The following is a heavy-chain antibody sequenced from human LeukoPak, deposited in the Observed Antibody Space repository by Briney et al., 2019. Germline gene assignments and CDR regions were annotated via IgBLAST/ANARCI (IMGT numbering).Heavy chain of an antibody. D-gene: IGHD3-16*01. J-gene: IGHJ3*02. CDR3: ARERGGDAFDI. Sequence: GGSPRLSCAASGFTFSSYAMHWVRQAPGKGLEWVAVISYDGSNKYYADSVKGRFTISRDNAKNSLYLQMNSLRAEDTAVYYCARERGGDAFDIWGQGTVVTVSS. CDR1: GFTFSSYA. V-gene: IGHV3-30-3*01. CDR2: ISYDGSNK.